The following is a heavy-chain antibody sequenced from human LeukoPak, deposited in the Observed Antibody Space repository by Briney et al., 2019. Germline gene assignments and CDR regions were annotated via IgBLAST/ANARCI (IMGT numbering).Heavy chain of an antibody. CDR2: ICQSGST. V-gene: IGHV4-38-2*02. Sequence: SETLSLTCTVSSYSITSIHCWGWIRQPPGKGLEWIGSICQSGSTYYNPSLKSRVTISVDRSKNQFSLKLSSVTAADTAVYYCAREAVLGGFDYWGQGTLVTVSS. J-gene: IGHJ4*02. D-gene: IGHD2/OR15-2a*01. CDR1: SYSITSIHC. CDR3: AREAVLGGFDY.